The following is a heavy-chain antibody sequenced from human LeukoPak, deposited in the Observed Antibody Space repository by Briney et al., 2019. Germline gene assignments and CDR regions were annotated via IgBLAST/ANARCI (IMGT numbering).Heavy chain of an antibody. CDR1: GFTFSSYA. CDR3: ASGGGIAAAGYY. V-gene: IGHV3-30-3*01. Sequence: GSLRLSCAASGFTFSSYAMHWVRQAPGKGLEWVAVISYDGSNKYYADSVKGRFTISRDNSKNTLYLQMNSLRAEDTAVYYCASGGGIAAAGYYWGQGTLVTVSS. D-gene: IGHD6-13*01. J-gene: IGHJ4*02. CDR2: ISYDGSNK.